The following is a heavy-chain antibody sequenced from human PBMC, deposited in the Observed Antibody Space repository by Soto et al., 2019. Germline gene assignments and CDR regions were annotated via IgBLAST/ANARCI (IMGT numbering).Heavy chain of an antibody. CDR1: GFSISRFG. Sequence: GSLRLSCAASGFSISRFGMNWVRQAPGKGLEWVSYISSSSSTIYYADSVKGRFTISRDNAKNLLYLQMNSLRDEDTAVYYCARDGYCISTTCYFLPDVWGQGTSVTVSS. J-gene: IGHJ6*02. CDR2: ISSSSSTI. D-gene: IGHD2-2*03. V-gene: IGHV3-48*02. CDR3: ARDGYCISTTCYFLPDV.